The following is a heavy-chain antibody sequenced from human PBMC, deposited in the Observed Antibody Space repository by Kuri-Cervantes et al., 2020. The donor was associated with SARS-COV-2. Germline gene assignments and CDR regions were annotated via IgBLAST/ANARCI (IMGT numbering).Heavy chain of an antibody. Sequence: ASVKVSCKASGYTFTGYYMHWVQQAPGQGLEWMGWINPNSGGTNYAQKFQGRVTMTRDTSISTAYMELSRLRSDDTAVYYCARDQGDNTVTTHWGQGTLVTVSS. J-gene: IGHJ4*02. V-gene: IGHV1-2*02. D-gene: IGHD4-17*01. CDR3: ARDQGDNTVTTH. CDR1: GYTFTGYY. CDR2: INPNSGGT.